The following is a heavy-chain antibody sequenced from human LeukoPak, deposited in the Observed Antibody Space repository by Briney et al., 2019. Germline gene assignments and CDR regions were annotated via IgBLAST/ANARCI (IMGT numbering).Heavy chain of an antibody. D-gene: IGHD6-19*01. CDR1: GYTFTGYY. V-gene: IGHV1-2*06. Sequence: ASVKVSCKASGYTFTGYYMHWVRQAPGQGLDGMGRINPNSGGTNYEQKFQGRVTMTRDTSISTAYMELSRLRSDDTAVYYCARIAVAGTVRHWGQGTLVTVSS. CDR2: INPNSGGT. CDR3: ARIAVAGTVRH. J-gene: IGHJ1*01.